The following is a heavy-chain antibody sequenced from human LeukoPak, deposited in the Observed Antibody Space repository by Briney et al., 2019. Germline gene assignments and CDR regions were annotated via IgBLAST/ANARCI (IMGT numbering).Heavy chain of an antibody. CDR1: GFTVSSNY. D-gene: IGHD3-22*01. J-gene: IGHJ4*02. V-gene: IGHV3-53*01. CDR2: IYSGGST. Sequence: PGGSLRLSCAASGFTVSSNYMSWVRQAPGKGLEWVSVIYSGGSTYYADSVKGRFTISRDNSKNTLYLQMNSLRAEDTAVYYCAKPEPMIVVVMSYWGQGTLVTVSS. CDR3: AKPEPMIVVVMSY.